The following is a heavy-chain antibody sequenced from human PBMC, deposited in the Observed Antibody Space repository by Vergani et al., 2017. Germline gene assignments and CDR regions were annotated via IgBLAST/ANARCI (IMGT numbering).Heavy chain of an antibody. V-gene: IGHV4-4*07. CDR3: ARESVDIVVIPSXIVSMAVRSTFDP. CDR2: IYASGRT. Sequence: QVQLQESVPRLVKPSETLSLTCTVSGGSISNAYWSWIRQPAGKGLEWIGRIYASGRTNYNPSLKRRVTMSVDKSKDQFSLKLTSVTAADTAMYYCARESVDIVVIPSXIVSMAVRSTFDPWGQGTLVTVSS. CDR1: GGSISNAY. J-gene: IGHJ5*02. D-gene: IGHD2-2*03.